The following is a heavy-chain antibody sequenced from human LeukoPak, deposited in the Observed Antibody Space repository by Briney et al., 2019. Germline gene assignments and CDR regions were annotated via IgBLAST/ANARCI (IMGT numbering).Heavy chain of an antibody. CDR3: AKVPGPYYDSSGFLDY. Sequence: GGSLRLSCAASGFTFNDYTMTWVRQAPGKGLEWVSSITGDCNYIFYADSVKGRFTISRDNSKNTLYLQMNSLRAEDTAVYYCAKVPGPYYDSSGFLDYWGQGTLVTVSS. CDR2: ITGDCNYI. D-gene: IGHD3-22*01. J-gene: IGHJ4*02. CDR1: GFTFNDYT. V-gene: IGHV3-21*04.